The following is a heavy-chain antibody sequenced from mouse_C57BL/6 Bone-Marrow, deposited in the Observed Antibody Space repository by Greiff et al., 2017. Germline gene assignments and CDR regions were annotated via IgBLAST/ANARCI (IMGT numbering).Heavy chain of an antibody. D-gene: IGHD2-4*01. Sequence: VKLVESGPGLVAPSQSLSITCTVSGFSLTSYGVHWVRQPPGKGLEWLGVIGAGGSTNYNSALMSRLSICKDNSKNQVFLKMNSLQTDDTAMYYFARAYDYGSFDYWGQGTTLTVSS. CDR3: ARAYDYGSFDY. CDR1: GFSLTSYG. J-gene: IGHJ2*01. CDR2: IGAGGST. V-gene: IGHV2-9*02.